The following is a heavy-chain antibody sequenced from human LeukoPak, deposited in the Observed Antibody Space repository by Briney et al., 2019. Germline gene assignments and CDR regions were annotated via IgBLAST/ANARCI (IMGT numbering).Heavy chain of an antibody. CDR2: IKSKTDGGAT. Sequence: GGSLRLSCAASGFTFSSAWMSWVRQAPGKGLEWVGRIKSKTDGGATDYAAPVKGRFTISRDDSKNTLYLQMDSLKTEDTAVYYCSTSQGAVVIYYYGMDVWGQGTTVTVSS. D-gene: IGHD2-2*01. V-gene: IGHV3-15*01. CDR1: GFTFSSAW. CDR3: STSQGAVVIYYYGMDV. J-gene: IGHJ6*02.